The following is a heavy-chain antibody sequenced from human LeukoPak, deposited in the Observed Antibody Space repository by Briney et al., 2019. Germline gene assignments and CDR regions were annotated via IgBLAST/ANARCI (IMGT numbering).Heavy chain of an antibody. CDR2: INSDGSST. CDR1: GFTFSSYW. J-gene: IGHJ4*02. CDR3: ANHYDYVWGSYPRH. V-gene: IGHV3-74*01. D-gene: IGHD3-16*02. Sequence: GGSLRLPCAASGFTFSSYWMHWVRQAPGKGLVWVSRINSDGSSTTYTDSVKGRFTISRDNSKNTLYLQMNSLRAEDTAVYYCANHYDYVWGSYPRHWGQGTLVTVSS.